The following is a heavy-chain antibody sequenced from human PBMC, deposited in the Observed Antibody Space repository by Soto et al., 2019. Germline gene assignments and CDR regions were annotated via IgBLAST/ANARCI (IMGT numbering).Heavy chain of an antibody. D-gene: IGHD6-13*01. CDR2: INPSGGST. J-gene: IGHJ5*02. Sequence: GASVKVSSKASGYTFTSYYMHWVRQVPGQGLEWMGIINPSGGSTSYAQKFQGGVTMTRDTSTSTVYMELSSLRSEDTAVYYCARVSAAAGRFDPWGQGTLVTVSS. V-gene: IGHV1-46*03. CDR3: ARVSAAAGRFDP. CDR1: GYTFTSYY.